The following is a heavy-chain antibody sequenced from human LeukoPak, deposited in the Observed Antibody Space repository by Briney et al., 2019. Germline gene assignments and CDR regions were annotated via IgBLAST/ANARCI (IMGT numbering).Heavy chain of an antibody. J-gene: IGHJ4*02. CDR1: GFTFSSYV. D-gene: IGHD5-24*01. Sequence: SGGSLRLSCAASGFTFSSYVMSWVRQAPGKGLVWVSAISPNGDATYYADSAKGRFTISRDNSKNTLYLQMNSLRAEDTAVYYCAKDATRNGYLPRYYFDYWGQGTLVTVSS. CDR3: AKDATRNGYLPRYYFDY. V-gene: IGHV3-23*01. CDR2: ISPNGDAT.